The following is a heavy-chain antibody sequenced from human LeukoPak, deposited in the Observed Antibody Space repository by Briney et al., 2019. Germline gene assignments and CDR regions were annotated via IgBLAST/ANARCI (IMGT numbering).Heavy chain of an antibody. Sequence: PGGSLRLSCAVSGFAFGSEAMSWVRQSPARGLEWVASISPGGGTTYYADSVKGRFTISRDNSKNTLYLQMNSLRAEDTAVYYCAKDSRYSYAARGGPGYWGQGTLVTVSS. CDR2: ISPGGGTT. J-gene: IGHJ4*02. CDR3: AKDSRYSYAARGGPGY. CDR1: GFAFGSEA. D-gene: IGHD5-18*01. V-gene: IGHV3-23*01.